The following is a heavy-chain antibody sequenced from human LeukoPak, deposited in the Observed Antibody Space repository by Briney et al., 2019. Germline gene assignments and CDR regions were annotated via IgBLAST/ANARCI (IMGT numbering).Heavy chain of an antibody. V-gene: IGHV4-34*01. CDR3: ARGRQDVTMIVVVMTAVSYYLDV. CDR1: GGSFSGYY. D-gene: IGHD3-22*01. CDR2: MNPSGST. J-gene: IGHJ6*03. Sequence: SETLSLTCAVYGGSFSGYYWTWIRQTPEKGLEWIGEMNPSGSTSYNPSLKSRVTISVDTSKNQFSLKLSSVTAADMAVYYCARGRQDVTMIVVVMTAVSYYLDVWGKGTTVTVS.